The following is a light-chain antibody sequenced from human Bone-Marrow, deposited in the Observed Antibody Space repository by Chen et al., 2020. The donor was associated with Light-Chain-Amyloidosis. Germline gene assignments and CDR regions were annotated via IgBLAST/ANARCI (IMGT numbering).Light chain of an antibody. CDR2: EVS. J-gene: IGLJ2*01. Sequence: QSALTQPPSASGSLGQSVTISCPGTSRDVGGYNYVSWYQQHPGKAPKLMISEVSKRPSGVPDRFSGSKSGNTASLTVSRLQPDDEADYYCSSYGGRTNLVFGGGTKLTVL. V-gene: IGLV2-8*01. CDR1: SRDVGGYNY. CDR3: SSYGGRTNLV.